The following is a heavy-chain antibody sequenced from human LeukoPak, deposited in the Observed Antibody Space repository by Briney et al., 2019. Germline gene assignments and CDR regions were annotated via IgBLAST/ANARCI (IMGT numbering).Heavy chain of an antibody. CDR3: ARETGGAVGSTDFDY. CDR1: GFTFSSYA. Sequence: GGSLRLSCAASGFTFSSYAMSWVRQAPGKGLEWVAVISYDGSNEYYADCVKVRFTISRDNSKNTLYLQMNSLRAEDTAVYYCARETGGAVGSTDFDYWGQGTLVTVSS. J-gene: IGHJ4*02. CDR2: ISYDGSNE. V-gene: IGHV3-30*03. D-gene: IGHD4-17*01.